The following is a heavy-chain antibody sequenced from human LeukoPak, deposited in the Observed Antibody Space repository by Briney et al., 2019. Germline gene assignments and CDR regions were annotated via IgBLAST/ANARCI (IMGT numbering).Heavy chain of an antibody. CDR3: ASGQYDYVWGSYRYHDY. D-gene: IGHD3-16*02. CDR1: GFTFSSYR. Sequence: PGGSLRLSCAASGFTFSSYRMNWVRQAPGKGLEWVSSISSSSSYIYYADSVKGRFTISRDNAKNSLYLQMNSLRAEDTAVYYCASGQYDYVWGSYRYHDYWGQGTLVTVSS. CDR2: ISSSSSYI. J-gene: IGHJ4*02. V-gene: IGHV3-21*01.